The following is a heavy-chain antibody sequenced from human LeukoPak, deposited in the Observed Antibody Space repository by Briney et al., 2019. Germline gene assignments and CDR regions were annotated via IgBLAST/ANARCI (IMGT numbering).Heavy chain of an antibody. V-gene: IGHV4-38-2*01. CDR1: GYSICGGYY. J-gene: IGHJ4*02. CDR3: ARVSRYYGSGNDY. D-gene: IGHD3-10*01. Sequence: SETLSLTCAVSGYSICGGYYWGWIRQPPGKGLEWIGSIYHSGSTYYNPSLKSRVTISVDTSKNQFSLKLSSVTAADTAVYYCARVSRYYGSGNDYWGQGTLVTVSS. CDR2: IYHSGST.